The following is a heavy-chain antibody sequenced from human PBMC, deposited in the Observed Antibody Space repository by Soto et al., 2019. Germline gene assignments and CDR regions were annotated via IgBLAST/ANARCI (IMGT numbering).Heavy chain of an antibody. D-gene: IGHD3-22*01. Sequence: QVQLVQSGAEVKKPGASVKVSCKASGYTFTSYGISWVRQAPGQGLEWMGWISAYNGNRNYAQKLQGRVTMTTDTSTSTAYMELRSLTSDDTAVYYCARATYYYHSSGYYYIDYFDYWGQGSLVTVSS. V-gene: IGHV1-18*01. CDR2: ISAYNGNR. CDR3: ARATYYYHSSGYYYIDYFDY. J-gene: IGHJ4*02. CDR1: GYTFTSYG.